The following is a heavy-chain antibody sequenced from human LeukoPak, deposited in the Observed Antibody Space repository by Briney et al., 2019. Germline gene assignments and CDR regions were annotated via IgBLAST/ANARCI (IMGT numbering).Heavy chain of an antibody. D-gene: IGHD1-26*01. CDR3: ARGQGATVPQVGKNWFDP. CDR1: IDSFSNYH. Sequence: PSETLSLTCAVYIDSFSNYHWNWIRQTPAKGMEWIGEVNESGGTNTSPSLRSRVILSVDTSKNQFSLKLISVTVADTAIYYCARGQGATVPQVGKNWFDPWGQGTRATVSS. J-gene: IGHJ5*02. CDR2: VNESGGT. V-gene: IGHV4-34*01.